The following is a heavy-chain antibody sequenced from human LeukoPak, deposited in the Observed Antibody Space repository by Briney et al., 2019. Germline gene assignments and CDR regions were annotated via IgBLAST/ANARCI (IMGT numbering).Heavy chain of an antibody. V-gene: IGHV3-23*01. J-gene: IGHJ4*02. CDR3: AKHRVGITGTTGYFDY. CDR1: GFTFSSYA. Sequence: GGSLRLSCAASGFTFSSYAMSGGRQAPGKGLEWVSAISGSGGSTYYADSVKGRFTISRDNSKNTMYLQMNSLRAEDTAVYYCAKHRVGITGTTGYFDYWGQGTLVTVSS. D-gene: IGHD1-7*01. CDR2: ISGSGGST.